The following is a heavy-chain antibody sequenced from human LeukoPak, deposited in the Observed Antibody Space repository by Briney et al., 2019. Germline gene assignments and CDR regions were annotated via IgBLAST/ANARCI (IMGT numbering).Heavy chain of an antibody. D-gene: IGHD3-10*01. CDR1: GFTFRNYA. Sequence: GGSLRLSCAASGFTFRNYAMSWVRQAPGKGLEWVANIKQDGSEKYYVDSVKGRFTISRDNAKNSLYLQMNSLRAEDTAVYYCAREAYGTDAFDIWGQGTMVTVSS. V-gene: IGHV3-7*01. CDR3: AREAYGTDAFDI. CDR2: IKQDGSEK. J-gene: IGHJ3*02.